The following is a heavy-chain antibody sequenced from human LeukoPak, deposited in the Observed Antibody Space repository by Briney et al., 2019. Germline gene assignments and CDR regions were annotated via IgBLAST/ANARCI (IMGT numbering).Heavy chain of an antibody. Sequence: ASVKVSCKASGYTFTNYYMHWVRQAPGQGLEWMGIINPGSGSTDYAQKFQGRVTMTRDTSTSTVYMELSSLRSEDTAVYYCARARGTTSYYDAFDIWGQGTMVTVSS. CDR1: GYTFTNYY. J-gene: IGHJ3*02. D-gene: IGHD4-17*01. V-gene: IGHV1-46*03. CDR3: ARARGTTSYYDAFDI. CDR2: INPGSGST.